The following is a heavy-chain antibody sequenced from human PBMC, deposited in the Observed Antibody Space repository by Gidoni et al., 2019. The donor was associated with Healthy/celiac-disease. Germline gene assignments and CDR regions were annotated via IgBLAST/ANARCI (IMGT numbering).Heavy chain of an antibody. J-gene: IGHJ5*02. CDR1: GFTFSNAW. CDR2: IKSKTDGGTT. CDR3: TTDRVVVVPAAIGLNWFDP. Sequence: EVQLVESGGGLVKPGGSLRLSCAASGFTFSNAWMSWVRQAPGKGLEWVGRIKSKTDGGTTDYAAPVKGRFTISRDDSKNTLYLQMNSLKTEDTAVYYCTTDRVVVVPAAIGLNWFDPWGQGTLVTVSS. V-gene: IGHV3-15*01. D-gene: IGHD2-2*01.